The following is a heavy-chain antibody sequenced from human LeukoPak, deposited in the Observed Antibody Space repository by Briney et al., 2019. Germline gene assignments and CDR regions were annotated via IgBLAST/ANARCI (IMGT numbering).Heavy chain of an antibody. D-gene: IGHD3-3*01. CDR2: IYPGDSDT. CDR3: ARLGYYDFWSGPFSSGMDV. Sequence: GEPLEISCKGSGYSFTSYWIGWVRQMPGKGLEWMGLIYPGDSDTRYSPSFQGQVTISADKSISTAYLQWSSLKASDTAMYYCARLGYYDFWSGPFSSGMDVWGQGTTVTVSS. J-gene: IGHJ6*02. V-gene: IGHV5-51*01. CDR1: GYSFTSYW.